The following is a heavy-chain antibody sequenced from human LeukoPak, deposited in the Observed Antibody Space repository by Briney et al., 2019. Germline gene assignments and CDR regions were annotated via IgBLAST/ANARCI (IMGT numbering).Heavy chain of an antibody. CDR1: GYSFTGYY. D-gene: IGHD5-12*01. CDR3: ARVLAYSGYVFFDY. Sequence: ASVKVSCKASGYSFTGYYTHWVRQAPGQGLEWMGWINPNSGGTNYAQKFQGRVTMTRDTSISTAYMELSRLRSDDTAVYYCARVLAYSGYVFFDYWGQGTLVTVSS. CDR2: INPNSGGT. J-gene: IGHJ4*02. V-gene: IGHV1-2*02.